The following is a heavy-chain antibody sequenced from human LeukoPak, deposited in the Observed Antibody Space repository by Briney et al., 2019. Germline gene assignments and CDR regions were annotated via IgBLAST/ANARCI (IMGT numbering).Heavy chain of an antibody. D-gene: IGHD5-12*01. V-gene: IGHV1-2*02. CDR2: INPNSGGT. CDR3: ARNTDSIGYSGYDPQGDY. CDR1: GYTFTGYY. J-gene: IGHJ4*02. Sequence: ASVKVSCKASGYTFTGYYMHWVRQAPGQGLEWMGWINPNSGGTNYAQKFQGRVTMTRDTSISTAYMELSRLRSDDTAVYYCARNTDSIGYSGYDPQGDYWGQGTLVTVSS.